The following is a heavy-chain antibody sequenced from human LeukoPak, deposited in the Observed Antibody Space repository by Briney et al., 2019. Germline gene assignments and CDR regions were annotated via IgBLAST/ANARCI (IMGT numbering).Heavy chain of an antibody. V-gene: IGHV3-30-3*01. J-gene: IGHJ1*01. CDR1: GFTFSNPA. D-gene: IGHD6-13*01. CDR2: ISYDGNNK. Sequence: GGSLRLSCAASGFTFSNPAMHWVRQAPGKGLEWVAFISYDGNNKYYADSVKGRFTISRDNSKNTLYLQMNSLRAEDTAVYYCTTIAAAVFSPLSRYFQHWGQGTLVTVSS. CDR3: TTIAAAVFSPLSRYFQH.